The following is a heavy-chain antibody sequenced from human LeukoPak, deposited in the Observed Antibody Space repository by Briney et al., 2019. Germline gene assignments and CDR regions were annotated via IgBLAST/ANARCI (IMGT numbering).Heavy chain of an antibody. CDR1: GGSMTKYGYY. CDR2: MHYSGST. D-gene: IGHD3/OR15-3a*01. CDR3: TRERAPAYYFYMDV. Sequence: SEPLSLPCSVSGGSMTKYGYYWGCIRQAPETGLDGIGSMHYSGSTYYNPALPSRVTISVDTTKKQFSLKLTSMTAAKTAVYYCTRERAPAYYFYMDVWGKGTKVTVSS. J-gene: IGHJ6*03. V-gene: IGHV4-39*07.